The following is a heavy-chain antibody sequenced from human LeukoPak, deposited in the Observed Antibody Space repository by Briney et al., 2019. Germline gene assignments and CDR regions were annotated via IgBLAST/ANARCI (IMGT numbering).Heavy chain of an antibody. CDR2: IYYSGST. CDR1: GGSISSGDYY. V-gene: IGHV4-30-4*08. CDR3: AREPDYGDYVRLFDP. J-gene: IGHJ5*02. Sequence: PSETLSLTCTVSGGSISSGDYYWSWIRQPPGKGLEWIGYIYYSGSTYYNPSLKSRVTISVDTSKNQFSLKLSSVTAAATAVYSWAREPDYGDYVRLFDPWGQGTLVTVSS. D-gene: IGHD4-17*01.